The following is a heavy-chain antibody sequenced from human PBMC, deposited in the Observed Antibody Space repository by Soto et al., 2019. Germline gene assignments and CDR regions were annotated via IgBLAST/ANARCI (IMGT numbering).Heavy chain of an antibody. CDR2: IYFRGST. CDR1: GGSISSYY. V-gene: IGHV4-59*01. Sequence: PSEALSLTCTVSGGSISSYYWSWIRQPPGKGLEWIGYIYFRGSTNYNPSLKSRVTISVDTSKNQFSLKLNSATAADTAMYSCVRESGFTACYDYWGQGTLVTVSP. CDR3: VRESGFTACYDY. J-gene: IGHJ4*02. D-gene: IGHD2-15*01.